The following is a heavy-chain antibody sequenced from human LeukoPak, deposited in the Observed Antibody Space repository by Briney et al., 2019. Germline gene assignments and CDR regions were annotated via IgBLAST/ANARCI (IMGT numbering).Heavy chain of an antibody. D-gene: IGHD4-11*01. CDR2: IYYSGST. Sequence: SETLSLTCAVYGGSFSGYYWSWIRQHPGKGLEWIGYIYYSGSTYYNPSLKSRVTISVDTSKNQFSLKLSSVTAADTAVYYCARNNYAGYDYWGQGTLVTVSS. CDR1: GGSFSGYY. V-gene: IGHV4-31*11. CDR3: ARNNYAGYDY. J-gene: IGHJ4*02.